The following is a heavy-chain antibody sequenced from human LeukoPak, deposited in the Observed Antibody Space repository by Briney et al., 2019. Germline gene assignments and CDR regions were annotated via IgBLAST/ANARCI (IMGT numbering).Heavy chain of an antibody. CDR3: AKAGGVGYHYDTGGYQVDY. CDR1: GFAFSSYG. V-gene: IGHV3-23*01. Sequence: PGGSLRLSCAASGFAFSSYGMSWVRQAPGKGLEWASAITGSGGSTYYADSVKGRFTISRDNSKNTLYLQMNSLRVEDTALYYCAKAGGVGYHYDTGGYQVDYWGQGTQVTVSS. D-gene: IGHD3-22*01. CDR2: ITGSGGST. J-gene: IGHJ4*02.